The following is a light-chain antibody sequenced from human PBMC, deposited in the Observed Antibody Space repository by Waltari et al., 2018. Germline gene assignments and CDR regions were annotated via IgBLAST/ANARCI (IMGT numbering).Light chain of an antibody. V-gene: IGLV3-10*01. CDR2: EDS. CDR1: ALPKRY. CDR3: YSTDNSGNHVV. Sequence: SYELTQPPSVSVSPGQTARITCSGDALPKRYAYWYQQNAGQAPVLVIYEDSKRPSGIPERFPGSNSGTMATLTSSGAQVEDETDYYCYSTDNSGNHVVFGGGTKLTVL. J-gene: IGLJ2*01.